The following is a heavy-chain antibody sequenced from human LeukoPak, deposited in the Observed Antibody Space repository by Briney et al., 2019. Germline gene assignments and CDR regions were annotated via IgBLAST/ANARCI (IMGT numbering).Heavy chain of an antibody. Sequence: PSETLSLTCTVSGGSISSYYWGWIRQPPGKGLGWIGSIYYSGSTYYNPSLESRVTISIDTSKNQFSLKLSSVTAADTAVYYCATRSSGWTDDAFDIWGPGTMVTVSS. CDR1: GGSISSYY. D-gene: IGHD6-19*01. CDR3: ATRSSGWTDDAFDI. CDR2: IYYSGST. V-gene: IGHV4-39*01. J-gene: IGHJ3*02.